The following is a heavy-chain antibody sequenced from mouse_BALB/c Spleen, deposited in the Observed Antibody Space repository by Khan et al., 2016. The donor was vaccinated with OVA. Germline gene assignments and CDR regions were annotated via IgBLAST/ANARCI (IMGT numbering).Heavy chain of an antibody. J-gene: IGHJ4*01. V-gene: IGHV2-6-4*01. D-gene: IGHD2-14*01. Sequence: QVQLQQSGPGLVAPSQSLSITCTVSGFSLSRYNIHWVRQPPGKGLEWLGMIWGGGGTDYNSNLKSRLSISKDNSKSQVFLKMNSLQTDDTAMYYCARAYYRYDGHDAMDYWGQGTSVTVSS. CDR2: IWGGGGT. CDR3: ARAYYRYDGHDAMDY. CDR1: GFSLSRYN.